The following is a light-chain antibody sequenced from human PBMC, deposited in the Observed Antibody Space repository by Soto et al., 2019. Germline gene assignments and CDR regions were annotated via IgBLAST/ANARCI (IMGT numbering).Light chain of an antibody. CDR3: QQYGSSPST. V-gene: IGKV3-20*01. J-gene: IGKJ5*01. CDR2: GAS. Sequence: EIVLTQSPGTLSLSPGERATLSCRASQSVSSTYLGWYHQKPGQAPRLLIYGASGRATGIPDRFSGSGSGTDCTLTISRLEPEDVAVYYCQQYGSSPSTFGQGTRLEIK. CDR1: QSVSSTY.